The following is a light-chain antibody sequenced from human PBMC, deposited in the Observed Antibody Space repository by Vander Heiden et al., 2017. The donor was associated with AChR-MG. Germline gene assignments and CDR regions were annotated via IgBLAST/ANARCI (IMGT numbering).Light chain of an antibody. CDR1: PLAKQY. CDR2: KDT. CDR3: QSADSSGTYGV. Sequence: SHDLTQTPSVSVSPGQTARITCSGEPLAKQYVYWYQQRPRQAPVLVLYKDTERPSGIPERFSGSSSGTTATLNISEVQAEDEADYYCQSADSSGTYGVFGGGTKLTVL. V-gene: IGLV3-25*03. J-gene: IGLJ3*02.